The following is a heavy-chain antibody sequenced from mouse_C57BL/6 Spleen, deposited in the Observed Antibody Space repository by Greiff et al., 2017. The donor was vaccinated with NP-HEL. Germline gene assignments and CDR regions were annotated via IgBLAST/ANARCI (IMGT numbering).Heavy chain of an antibody. CDR2: IDPEDGDT. Sequence: VQLQQSGAELVRPGASVKLSCTASGFNIKDYYMHWVKQRPEQGLEWIGRIDPEDGDTEYAPKFQGKANMTADTSSNTAYLHLSSLTSEDTAVYYCTTEYYYGSSYYFDDWGQGTTLTVSS. CDR3: TTEYYYGSSYYFDD. J-gene: IGHJ2*01. V-gene: IGHV14-1*01. CDR1: GFNIKDYY. D-gene: IGHD1-1*01.